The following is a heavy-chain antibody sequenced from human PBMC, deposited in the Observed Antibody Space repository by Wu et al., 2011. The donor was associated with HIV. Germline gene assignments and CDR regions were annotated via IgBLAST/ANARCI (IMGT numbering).Heavy chain of an antibody. CDR3: TRLSYYGDSGYYYFDD. CDR2: IIPIFGTA. Sequence: QVQLVQSGAAVKKPGSSVKVSCKASGGTFNSYGITWVRQAPGQGLEWMGGIIPIFGTANYAQKFQGRVTITADKSTSTAYMELSSLRWEDTAIFYCTRLSYYGDSGYYYFDDWGQGTLVTVSS. CDR1: GGTFNSYG. D-gene: IGHD3-22*01. J-gene: IGHJ4*02. V-gene: IGHV1-69*14.